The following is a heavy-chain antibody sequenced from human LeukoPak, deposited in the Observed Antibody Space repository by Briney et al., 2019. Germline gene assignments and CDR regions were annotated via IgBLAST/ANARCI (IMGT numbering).Heavy chain of an antibody. V-gene: IGHV3-73*01. CDR1: GFTFSGSA. CDR2: IRSKANSYAT. J-gene: IGHJ6*02. CDR3: TLYDSSGYYYLPSERNGYYYGMDV. Sequence: GGSLRLSCAASGFTFSGSAMHWVRQASGKGLEWVGRIRSKANSYATAYAASVKGRFTISRDDSKNTAYLQMNSLKTEDTAVYYCTLYDSSGYYYLPSERNGYYYGMDVWGQGTTVTVSS. D-gene: IGHD3-22*01.